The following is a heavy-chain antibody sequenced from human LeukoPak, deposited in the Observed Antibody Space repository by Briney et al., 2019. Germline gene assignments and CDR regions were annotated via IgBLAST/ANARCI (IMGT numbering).Heavy chain of an antibody. CDR3: ARDGLRFFFDY. CDR1: GYTFTSYY. D-gene: IGHD3-3*01. Sequence: ASVKVSCKASGYTFTSYYMHWVRQAPGQGLEWMGIINPSGGSTSCAQKFQGRVTMTRDTSTSTVHMELSSLRSEDTAVYYCARDGLRFFFDYWGQGTLVTVSS. J-gene: IGHJ4*02. CDR2: INPSGGST. V-gene: IGHV1-46*01.